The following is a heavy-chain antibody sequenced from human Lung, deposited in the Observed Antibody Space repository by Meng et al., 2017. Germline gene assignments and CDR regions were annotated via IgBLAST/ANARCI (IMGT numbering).Heavy chain of an antibody. CDR2: INPKSGDT. V-gene: IGHV1-2*06. CDR1: GYTFPDYW. D-gene: IGHD6-13*01. J-gene: IGHJ4*02. Sequence: QGRPVTSGDGVTKPGASVKVSCKASGYTFPDYWLHWVRRAPGQGLEWMGRINPKSGDTHYAQRFQGRVTMTGDTSISTAYMELSGLRSDDTAMYYCARDEDISAAGKLFGDYWGQGTLVTVSS. CDR3: ARDEDISAAGKLFGDY.